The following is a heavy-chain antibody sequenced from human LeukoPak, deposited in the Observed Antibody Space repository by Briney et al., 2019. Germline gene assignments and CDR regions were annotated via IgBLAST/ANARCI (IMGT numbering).Heavy chain of an antibody. Sequence: PSETLSLTCTVSGDSISSYYWSWIRQPPGKGLEWIGYIHYSGSTNYNPSLESRVTISVDTSKNQFSLKLSSVTAADTAVYYCARGAVTKNDFWGQGTLVTVSS. CDR3: ARGAVTKNDF. D-gene: IGHD4-11*01. CDR2: IHYSGST. CDR1: GDSISSYY. J-gene: IGHJ4*02. V-gene: IGHV4-59*08.